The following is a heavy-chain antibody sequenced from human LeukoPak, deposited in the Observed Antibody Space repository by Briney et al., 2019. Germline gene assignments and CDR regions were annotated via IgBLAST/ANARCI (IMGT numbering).Heavy chain of an antibody. Sequence: PGGSLRLSCAASGFTFSSYGMHWVRQAPGKGLEWVAVIWYDGSNKYYADSVKGRVTISRDNSKNTLYLQMNSLRAEDTAVYYCARDGYSSSWYYFDYWGQGTLVTVSS. CDR2: IWYDGSNK. V-gene: IGHV3-33*01. CDR3: ARDGYSSSWYYFDY. J-gene: IGHJ4*02. CDR1: GFTFSSYG. D-gene: IGHD6-13*01.